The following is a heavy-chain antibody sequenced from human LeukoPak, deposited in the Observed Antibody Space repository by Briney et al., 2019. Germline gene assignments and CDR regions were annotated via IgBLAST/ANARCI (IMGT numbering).Heavy chain of an antibody. V-gene: IGHV1-69*13. CDR1: GGTFSRYA. CDR3: ARRPPLNYYDSSGYLRD. CDR2: IIPIFGTA. D-gene: IGHD3-22*01. Sequence: SVKVSCKASGGTFSRYAISWVRQAPGQGLEWMGGIIPIFGTANYAQKFQGRVTITADESTSTAYMELSSLRSEDTAVYYCARRPPLNYYDSSGYLRDWGQGTLVTVSS. J-gene: IGHJ4*02.